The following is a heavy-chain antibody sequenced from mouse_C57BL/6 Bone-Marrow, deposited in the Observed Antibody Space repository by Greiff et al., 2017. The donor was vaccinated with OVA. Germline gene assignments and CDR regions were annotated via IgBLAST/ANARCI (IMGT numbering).Heavy chain of an antibody. V-gene: IGHV1-61*01. D-gene: IGHD2-5*01. Sequence: QVHVKQPGAELVRPGSSVKLSCKASGYTFTSYWMDWVKQRPGQGLEWIGNIYPSDSETHYNQKFKDKATLTVDKSSSTAYMQLSSLTSEDSAVYYCARGGSNYGFDYWGQGTTLTVSS. J-gene: IGHJ2*01. CDR1: GYTFTSYW. CDR2: IYPSDSET. CDR3: ARGGSNYGFDY.